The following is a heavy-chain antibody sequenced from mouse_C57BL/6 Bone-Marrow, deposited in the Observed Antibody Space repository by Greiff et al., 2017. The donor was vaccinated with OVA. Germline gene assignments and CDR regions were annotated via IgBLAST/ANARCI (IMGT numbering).Heavy chain of an antibody. CDR2: IDPSDSYT. Sequence: QVQLQQPGAELVKPGASVKLSCKASGYTFTSYWMQWVKQRPGQGLEWIGEIDPSDSYTNYNQKLKGKATLTVDTSSSTAYMQLSSLTSEDSAVYYCARPIYYYGSRPYYFDYWGQGTTLTVSS. CDR3: ARPIYYYGSRPYYFDY. J-gene: IGHJ2*01. V-gene: IGHV1-50*01. CDR1: GYTFTSYW. D-gene: IGHD1-1*01.